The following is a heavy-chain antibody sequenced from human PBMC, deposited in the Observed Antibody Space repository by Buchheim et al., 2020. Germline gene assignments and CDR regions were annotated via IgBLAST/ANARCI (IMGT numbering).Heavy chain of an antibody. CDR2: INPSGGST. CDR3: AREGNVLLWFGELLGDY. V-gene: IGHV1-46*01. CDR1: GYTFTSYY. D-gene: IGHD3-10*01. J-gene: IGHJ4*02. Sequence: QVQLVQSGAEVKKPGASVKVSCKASGYTFTSYYMHWVRQAPGQGLEWMGIINPSGGSTSYAQKFQGRVTMTRDTSTSTVYMELSSLRPEDTAVYYCAREGNVLLWFGELLGDYWGQGTL.